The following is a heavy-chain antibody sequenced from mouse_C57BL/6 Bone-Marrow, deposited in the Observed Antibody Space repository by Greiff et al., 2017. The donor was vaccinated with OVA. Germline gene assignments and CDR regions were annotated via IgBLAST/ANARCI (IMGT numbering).Heavy chain of an antibody. V-gene: IGHV1-55*01. J-gene: IGHJ2*01. Sequence: QVHVKQPGAELVKPGASVKMSCKASGYTFTSYWITWVKQRPGQGLEWIGDIYPGSGSTNYNEKFKSKATLTVDTSSSTAYMQLSSLTSEDSAVYYCARASNYVDYWGQGTTLTVSS. CDR1: GYTFTSYW. CDR3: ARASNYVDY. D-gene: IGHD2-10*02. CDR2: IYPGSGST.